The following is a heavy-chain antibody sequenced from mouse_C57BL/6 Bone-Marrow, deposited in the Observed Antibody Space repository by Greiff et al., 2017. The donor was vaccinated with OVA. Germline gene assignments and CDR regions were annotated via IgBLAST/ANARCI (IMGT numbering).Heavy chain of an antibody. D-gene: IGHD1-1*01. CDR3: ARRYYGSSWYFDI. CDR2: IYPGSGST. V-gene: IGHV1-55*01. Sequence: QVQLQQPGAELVKPGASVKMSCKASGYTFTSYWITWVKQRPGQGLEWIGVIYPGSGSTNYNEKFTSKATLTVDTSSSTAYMQLSSLTSEDSAVYYGARRYYGSSWYFDIWGTGTTVTVSS. CDR1: GYTFTSYW. J-gene: IGHJ1*03.